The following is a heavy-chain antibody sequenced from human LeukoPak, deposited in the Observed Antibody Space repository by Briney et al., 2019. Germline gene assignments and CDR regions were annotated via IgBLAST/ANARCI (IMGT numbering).Heavy chain of an antibody. CDR1: GGSISSYY. CDR3: ARAVGSGSFQTYNYYMDV. J-gene: IGHJ6*03. V-gene: IGHV4-4*07. CDR2: IYTSGST. D-gene: IGHD3-10*01. Sequence: SETLSLTCTVSGGSISSYYWSWIRQPAGKGLEWIGRIYTSGSTNYNPSLKSRVTMSVDTSKNQFSLKLSSVTAADPAVYYCARAVGSGSFQTYNYYMDVWGKGTTVTISS.